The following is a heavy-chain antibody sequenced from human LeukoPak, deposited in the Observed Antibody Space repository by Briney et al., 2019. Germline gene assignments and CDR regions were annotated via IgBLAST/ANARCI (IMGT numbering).Heavy chain of an antibody. CDR3: ARLFAPSYSSSWSDYYYMDV. V-gene: IGHV4-59*01. Sequence: SETLSLTCTVSGGSISSYYWSWIRQPPGKGLEWIGYIYYSGSTNYNPSLKSRVTISVETSKNQFSLKLSSVTAADTAVYYCARLFAPSYSSSWSDYYYMDVWGKGTTVTISS. J-gene: IGHJ6*03. D-gene: IGHD6-13*01. CDR1: GGSISSYY. CDR2: IYYSGST.